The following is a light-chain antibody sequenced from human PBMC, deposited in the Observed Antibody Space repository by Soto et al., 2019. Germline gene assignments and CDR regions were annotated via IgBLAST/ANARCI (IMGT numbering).Light chain of an antibody. CDR3: QCYDSSFISDVV. V-gene: IGLV1-40*01. CDR1: SSNIGAGYD. J-gene: IGLJ2*01. Sequence: QSVLTQPPSVSGAPGQRVTISCTGSSSNIGAGYDVHWYQQLPGTAPKLLIYGNSNRPSGVPDRFSGSKSGTSASLAITGLQAEDEADYYCQCYDSSFISDVVFGGGTKVTVL. CDR2: GNS.